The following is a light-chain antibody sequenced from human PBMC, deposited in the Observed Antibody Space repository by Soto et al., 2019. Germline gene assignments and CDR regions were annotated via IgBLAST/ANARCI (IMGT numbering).Light chain of an antibody. Sequence: EVVLTQSPGSLSLSPGERATLSCRASQSISSSYLAWYQQRPGQPPSLLIYGASNRPTGIPVRFSGSGSGTDFTFPISSREPEDFAVYYCHQCGTSPVQLTFGLETKVEIK. CDR2: GAS. V-gene: IGKV3-20*01. CDR1: QSISSSY. CDR3: HQCGTSPVQLT. J-gene: IGKJ1*01.